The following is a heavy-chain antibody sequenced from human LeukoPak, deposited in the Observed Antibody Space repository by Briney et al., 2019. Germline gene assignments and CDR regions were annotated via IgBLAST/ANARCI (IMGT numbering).Heavy chain of an antibody. CDR1: GYTVRSYG. CDR2: ISPYNGNT. Sequence: ASVKVSCKSSGYTVRSYGFIWVRQAPGQGLEWMGWISPYNGNTNYAQRFQGRVTMTTDTSTSTAYMELRSLRFDDTAVYYCARDGGYFDYWGRGTLVTVSS. CDR3: ARDGGYFDY. V-gene: IGHV1-18*01. J-gene: IGHJ4*02.